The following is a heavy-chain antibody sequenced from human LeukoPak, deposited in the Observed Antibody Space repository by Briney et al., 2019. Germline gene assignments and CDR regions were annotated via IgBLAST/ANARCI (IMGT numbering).Heavy chain of an antibody. CDR2: ISRSSSNI. J-gene: IGHJ4*02. V-gene: IGHV3-21*01. CDR3: AREGGTYYYDSSGYYDPNFFDY. Sequence: GGSLRLSCAASGFTLSSYRMNWVRQAPGKGLEWVSSISRSSSNIYYADSVKGRFTISRDNSKTSLSLQMNTLRADDTAVYYCAREGGTYYYDSSGYYDPNFFDYWGQGTLVTVSS. CDR1: GFTLSSYR. D-gene: IGHD3-22*01.